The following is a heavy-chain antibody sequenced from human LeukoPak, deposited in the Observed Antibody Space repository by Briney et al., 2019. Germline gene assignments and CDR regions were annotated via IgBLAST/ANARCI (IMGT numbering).Heavy chain of an antibody. CDR3: ARVSSSMGGAADY. J-gene: IGHJ4*02. CDR2: ISSSSSYI. D-gene: IGHD6-6*01. V-gene: IGHV3-21*01. CDR1: GFTFSSYS. Sequence: PGGSLRLSCAASGFTFSSYSMNWVRQAPGKGLEWVSSISSSSSYIYYADSVKGRFTISRDNAKKSLYLQMNSLRAEDTAVYYCARVSSSMGGAADYWGQGTLVTVSS.